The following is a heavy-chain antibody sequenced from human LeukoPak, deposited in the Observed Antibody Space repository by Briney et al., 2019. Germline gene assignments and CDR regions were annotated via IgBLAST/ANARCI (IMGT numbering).Heavy chain of an antibody. CDR2: IYYSGST. J-gene: IGHJ4*02. CDR1: GGSISSYY. Sequence: SETLSLTCTVSGGSISSYYWSWIRQPPGKGLEWIGYIYYSGSTNYNPSLKSRVTISVDTSKNQFSLKLSSVTAADTAVYYCARHEYDSSGYYYFDYRGQGTLVTVSS. CDR3: ARHEYDSSGYYYFDY. V-gene: IGHV4-59*08. D-gene: IGHD3-22*01.